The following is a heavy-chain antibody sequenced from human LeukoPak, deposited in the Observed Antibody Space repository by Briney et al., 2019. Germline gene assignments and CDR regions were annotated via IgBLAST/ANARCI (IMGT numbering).Heavy chain of an antibody. CDR2: IGDSGATT. CDR1: GFTLISYA. D-gene: IGHD3-10*01. Sequence: GGSLTLSWPASGFTLISYAMTWVRQAAGKGMEWVSDIGDSGATTYYADSVKGRFTISRDNSKNTLYLQMSSLRAEDTAVYFCASFHYYGSGAYYLSYWGQGTLVTVSS. V-gene: IGHV3-23*01. J-gene: IGHJ4*02. CDR3: ASFHYYGSGAYYLSY.